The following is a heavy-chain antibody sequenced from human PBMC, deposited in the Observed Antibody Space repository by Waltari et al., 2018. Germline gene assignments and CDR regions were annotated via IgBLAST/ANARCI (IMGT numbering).Heavy chain of an antibody. CDR2: IKQDGSEK. J-gene: IGHJ4*02. D-gene: IGHD1-26*01. CDR3: ARTDPYSGSYPY. V-gene: IGHV3-7*01. CDR1: GFTFSSYW. Sequence: EVQLVESGGGLVQPGGSLRLSCAASGFTFSSYWTSWVRQAPGKGLEWVANIKQDGSEKYYADSVKGRFTISRDNSKNTLYLQMNSLRAEDTAVYYCARTDPYSGSYPYWGQGTLVTVSS.